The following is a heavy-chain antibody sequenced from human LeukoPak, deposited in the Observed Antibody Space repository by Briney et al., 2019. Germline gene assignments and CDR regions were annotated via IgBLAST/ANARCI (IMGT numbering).Heavy chain of an antibody. CDR1: GYTFTSYY. D-gene: IGHD1-26*01. CDR3: ARDGPYSGSYRGAFDI. CDR2: INPSGGST. V-gene: IGHV1-46*01. Sequence: ASVKVSCKASGYTFTSYYMHWVRQAPGQGLEWMGIINPSGGSTSYAQKVQRRVTMTWDMSTSAVYMELSSLRSEDTAVYYCARDGPYSGSYRGAFDIWGQGTMVTVSS. J-gene: IGHJ3*02.